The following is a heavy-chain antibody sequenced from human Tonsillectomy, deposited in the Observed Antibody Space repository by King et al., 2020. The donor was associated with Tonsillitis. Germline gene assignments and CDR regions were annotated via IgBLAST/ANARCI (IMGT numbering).Heavy chain of an antibody. CDR1: GGSISSSSYY. Sequence: QLQESGPGLVKPSETLSLTCTVSGGSISSSSYYWGWIRQPPGKGLEWIGSIYYSGSTYYNPSLKIRVTISVDTSKNQFSLKLSSVTTADTAVFYCGRQWLVRGGGFDYWGQGTLVTVSS. CDR2: IYYSGST. D-gene: IGHD6-19*01. J-gene: IGHJ4*02. V-gene: IGHV4-39*01. CDR3: GRQWLVRGGGFDY.